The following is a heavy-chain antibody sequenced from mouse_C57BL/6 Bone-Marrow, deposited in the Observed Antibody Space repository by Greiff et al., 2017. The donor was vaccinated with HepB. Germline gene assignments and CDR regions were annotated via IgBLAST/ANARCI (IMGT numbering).Heavy chain of an antibody. CDR2: INYDGSST. V-gene: IGHV5-16*01. Sequence: EVQLQESAGGLVQPGSSMKLSCTASGFTFSDYYMAWVRQVPEKGLEWVANINYDGSSTYYLDSLKSRFIISRDNAKNILYLQMSSLKSEDTATYYCARGPHYYGSSHYFDYWGQGTTLTVSS. J-gene: IGHJ2*01. CDR1: GFTFSDYY. D-gene: IGHD1-1*01. CDR3: ARGPHYYGSSHYFDY.